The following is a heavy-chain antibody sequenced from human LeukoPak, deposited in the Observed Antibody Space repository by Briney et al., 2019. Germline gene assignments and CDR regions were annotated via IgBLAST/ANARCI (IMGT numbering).Heavy chain of an antibody. CDR1: GGSISSSSYN. Sequence: SETLSLTCTVSGGSISSSSYNWGWIRQPPGKGLEWIGNIYYTGNSYSNPSLKSRVTISVDTSKNQFSLKLSSVTAADTAVYYCARRSSYSGYGFDYWGQGTLVTVSS. CDR3: ARRSSYSGYGFDY. D-gene: IGHD5-12*01. V-gene: IGHV4-39*07. J-gene: IGHJ4*02. CDR2: IYYTGNS.